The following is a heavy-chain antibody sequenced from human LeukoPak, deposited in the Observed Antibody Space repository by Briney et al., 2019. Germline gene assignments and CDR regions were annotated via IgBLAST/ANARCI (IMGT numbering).Heavy chain of an antibody. V-gene: IGHV1-18*01. Sequence: ASVKVSCKASGYTFTSYGISWVRQAPGQGLEWMGWISAYNGNTNYAQKLQGRVTMTTDTSTSTAYMELRSLRSDDTAVYYCARVADSSGANDAFDIWGQGTLVTVSS. CDR1: GYTFTSYG. J-gene: IGHJ4*02. D-gene: IGHD6-19*01. CDR3: ARVADSSGANDAFDI. CDR2: ISAYNGNT.